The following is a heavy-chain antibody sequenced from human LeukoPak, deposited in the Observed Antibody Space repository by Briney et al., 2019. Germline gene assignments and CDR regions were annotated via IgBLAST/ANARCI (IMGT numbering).Heavy chain of an antibody. CDR1: GGSISSSSYY. J-gene: IGHJ6*02. V-gene: IGHV4-39*02. Sequence: SETLPLTCTVSGGSISSSSYYWGWIRQPPGKGLEWIGSIYYSGSTYYNPSLKSRVTISVDTSKNQFSLKLSSVTAADTAVYYCARDRGYCTNGVCYRLYYYYYGMDVWGQGTTVTVSS. CDR3: ARDRGYCTNGVCYRLYYYYYGMDV. CDR2: IYYSGST. D-gene: IGHD2-8*01.